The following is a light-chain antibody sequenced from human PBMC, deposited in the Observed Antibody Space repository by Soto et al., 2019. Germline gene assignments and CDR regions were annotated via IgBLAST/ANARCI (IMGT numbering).Light chain of an antibody. Sequence: GDRVTITCRASQSISSWLAWYQHKPGKAPKLLIYDASSLESGVPSRFSGSGSGTEFTLTISSLQPDDFATYYCQQYNSYSITFGQGTRLEIK. J-gene: IGKJ5*01. CDR2: DAS. V-gene: IGKV1-5*01. CDR3: QQYNSYSIT. CDR1: QSISSW.